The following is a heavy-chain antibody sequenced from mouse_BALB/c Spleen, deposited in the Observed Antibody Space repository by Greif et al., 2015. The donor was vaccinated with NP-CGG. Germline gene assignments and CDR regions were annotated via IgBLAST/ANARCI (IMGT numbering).Heavy chain of an antibody. Sequence: SGAELAKPGASVKMSCKASGYTFTSYWMHWVKQRPGQGLEWIGYINPSTGYTEYNQKFKDKATLTADESSSTAYMQLSSLTSEDSAVYYCARGGYYRYDWFAYWGQGTLVTVSA. D-gene: IGHD2-14*01. CDR2: INPSTGYT. J-gene: IGHJ3*01. CDR3: ARGGYYRYDWFAY. CDR1: GYTFTSYW. V-gene: IGHV1-7*01.